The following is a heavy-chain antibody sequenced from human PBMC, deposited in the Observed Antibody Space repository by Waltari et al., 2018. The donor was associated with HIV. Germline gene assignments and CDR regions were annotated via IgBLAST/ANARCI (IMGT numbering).Heavy chain of an antibody. CDR1: GFTFSSYW. Sequence: EVQLVEYGGGLVQPGGSLRLSCAASGFTFSSYWMHWVRQAPGKGLVWVSRINSDGSSTNYADSVKGRFTISRDNAKNTVYLQMNSLRAEDTALYYCASLYNYVWGSPPPFDYWGQGTLVTVSS. J-gene: IGHJ4*02. V-gene: IGHV3-74*01. CDR3: ASLYNYVWGSPPPFDY. CDR2: INSDGSST. D-gene: IGHD3-16*01.